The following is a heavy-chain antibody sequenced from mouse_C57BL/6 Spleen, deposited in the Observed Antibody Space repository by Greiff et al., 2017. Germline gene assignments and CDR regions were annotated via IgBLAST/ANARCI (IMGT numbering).Heavy chain of an antibody. V-gene: IGHV1-5*01. CDR2: IYPGNSDT. Sequence: EVQLQQSGTVLARPGASVKMSCKTSGYTFTSYWMHWVKQRPGQGLEWIGAIYPGNSDTSYNQKVKGKAKLTAVTSASTAYMELSRLTNEDSAVYYCTHYDSYYYAMDYWGQGTSGTVSS. CDR1: GYTFTSYW. J-gene: IGHJ4*01. CDR3: THYDSYYYAMDY. D-gene: IGHD2-4*01.